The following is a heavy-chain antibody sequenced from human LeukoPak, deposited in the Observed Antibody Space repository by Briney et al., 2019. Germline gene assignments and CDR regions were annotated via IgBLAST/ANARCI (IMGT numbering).Heavy chain of an antibody. CDR3: ARVRDGYNDAYDI. D-gene: IGHD5-24*01. Sequence: ASVKVSCKASGFTFTNYNMHWVRQAPGQGLEWMGIIDPSGGSTNYAQNFQARVTMTRDTSTSTVYMELSSLRSEDTAVYYCARVRDGYNDAYDIWGQGTMVTVPS. CDR2: IDPSGGST. CDR1: GFTFTNYN. V-gene: IGHV1-46*01. J-gene: IGHJ3*02.